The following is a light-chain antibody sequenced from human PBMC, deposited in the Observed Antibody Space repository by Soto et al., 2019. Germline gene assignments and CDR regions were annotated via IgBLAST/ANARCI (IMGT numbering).Light chain of an antibody. Sequence: QSVLTQPTSVSGAPGQRVTISCTGSSSNIGAGYEVHWYQQLPGTAPKLLIYGDRYRPSGVPDRFSGSKSGTSVSLAITGLQAEDEADYHCQSYDSSLSGMVFGGGTKVTVL. CDR3: QSYDSSLSGMV. CDR1: SSNIGAGYE. V-gene: IGLV1-40*01. CDR2: GDR. J-gene: IGLJ3*02.